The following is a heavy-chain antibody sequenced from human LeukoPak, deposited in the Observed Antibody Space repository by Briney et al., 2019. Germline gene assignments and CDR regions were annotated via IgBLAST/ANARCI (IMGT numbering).Heavy chain of an antibody. V-gene: IGHV4-39*07. Sequence: SETLSLTCTVSGGSISSSSYYWGWIRQPPGKGLEWIGSIYYSGSTYYNLSLKSRVTISVDTSKNQFSLKLSSVTAADTAVYYCASGAYYGSGSYYLVDDYWGQGTLVPVSS. CDR2: IYYSGST. CDR3: ASGAYYGSGSYYLVDDY. CDR1: GGSISSSSYY. D-gene: IGHD3-10*01. J-gene: IGHJ4*02.